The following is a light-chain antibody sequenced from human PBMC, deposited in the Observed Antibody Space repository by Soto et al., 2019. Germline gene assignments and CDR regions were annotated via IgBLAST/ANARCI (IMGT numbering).Light chain of an antibody. CDR3: QLSYSTPPS. CDR2: AAS. Sequence: DIPMTQSPSSLSASVGDRVTITCRASQSISSYLNWYQQKPGKAPKLLIYAASSLQSGVPSTFSGSGSGTDFTLTISSLQPEDFATYYCQLSYSTPPSFGQGTKLEIK. J-gene: IGKJ2*01. V-gene: IGKV1-39*01. CDR1: QSISSY.